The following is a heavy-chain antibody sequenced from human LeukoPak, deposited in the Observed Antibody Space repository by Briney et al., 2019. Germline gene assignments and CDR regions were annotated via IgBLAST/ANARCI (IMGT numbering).Heavy chain of an antibody. Sequence: GGSLRLSCAASGFTFDDYAMHWVRQAPGKGLEWVSGISWNSGSIGYADSVKGRFTISRDNAKNSLYLQMNSLRAEDTALYYCARVCGGDCYDAFDTWGQGTMVTVSS. CDR3: ARVCGGDCYDAFDT. V-gene: IGHV3-9*01. J-gene: IGHJ3*02. D-gene: IGHD2-21*02. CDR2: ISWNSGSI. CDR1: GFTFDDYA.